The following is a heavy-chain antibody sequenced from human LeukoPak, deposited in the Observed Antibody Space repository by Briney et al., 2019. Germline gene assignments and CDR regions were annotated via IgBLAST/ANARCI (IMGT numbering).Heavy chain of an antibody. CDR3: ARRATRGDYFDY. J-gene: IGHJ4*02. CDR2: IYYSGST. CDR1: GGSISSYY. D-gene: IGHD5-12*01. Sequence: SETLSLTCTVSGGSISSYYWSWIRQPPGKGLEWLGYIYYSGSTNYNPSLKSRVTISVDTSKNQFSLKLSSVTAADTAVYYCARRATRGDYFDYWGQGTLVTVSS. V-gene: IGHV4-59*01.